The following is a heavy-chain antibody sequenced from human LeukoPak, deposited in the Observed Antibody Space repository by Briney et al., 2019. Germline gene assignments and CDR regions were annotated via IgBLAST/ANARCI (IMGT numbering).Heavy chain of an antibody. J-gene: IGHJ4*02. V-gene: IGHV3-21*01. D-gene: IGHD6-19*01. CDR1: GFTFSSYS. Sequence: SGGSLRLSCAASGFTFSSYSMNWVRQAPGKGLEWVSSISSSSSYIYYADSVKGRFTISRDNAKNSLYLQMNSLRAEDTAVYYCARDKYSSGWYPIFDYWGQGTLVTVSS. CDR2: ISSSSSYI. CDR3: ARDKYSSGWYPIFDY.